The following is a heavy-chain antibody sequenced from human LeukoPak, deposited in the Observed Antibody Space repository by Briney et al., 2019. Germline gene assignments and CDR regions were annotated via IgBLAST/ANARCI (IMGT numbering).Heavy chain of an antibody. D-gene: IGHD6-19*01. V-gene: IGHV3-23*01. CDR2: ISGSGATT. J-gene: IGHJ4*02. CDR3: AKLGGYSAGWPDY. CDR1: GFTFSSYA. Sequence: PGGSLRLSCAVSGFTFSSYAMSWVRQAPGKGLEWVSDISGSGATTYYADSVKDRFTISRDNSKSTLYLQMNSLRAEDTAMYYCAKLGGYSAGWPDYWGQGTLVTVSS.